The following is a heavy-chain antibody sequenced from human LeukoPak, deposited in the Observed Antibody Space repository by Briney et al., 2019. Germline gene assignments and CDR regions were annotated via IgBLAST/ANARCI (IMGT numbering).Heavy chain of an antibody. CDR3: ARGIAAAGFDP. J-gene: IGHJ5*02. Sequence: SETLSLTCTVSGGSISSSSYYWGWIRQPPGKGLEWIGSIYYSGSTYYNPSLKSRVTISVDTSKNQFSLKLSSVTAADTAVYYRARGIAAAGFDPWGQGTLVTVSS. V-gene: IGHV4-39*01. CDR2: IYYSGST. D-gene: IGHD6-13*01. CDR1: GGSISSSSYY.